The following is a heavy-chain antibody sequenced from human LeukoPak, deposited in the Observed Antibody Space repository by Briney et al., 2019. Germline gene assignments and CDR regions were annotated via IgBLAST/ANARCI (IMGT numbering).Heavy chain of an antibody. CDR2: IYYSGST. V-gene: IGHV4-39*01. D-gene: IGHD6-6*01. CDR3: ARQDYSSSSGIRPNAFDI. Sequence: SETLSLTCTVSGGSIISSSYYWGWIRQPPGKGLEWIGSIYYSGSTYYNPSLKSRVTISVDTSKNQFSLKLSSVTAADTAVYYCARQDYSSSSGIRPNAFDIWGQGTMVTASS. CDR1: GGSIISSSYY. J-gene: IGHJ3*02.